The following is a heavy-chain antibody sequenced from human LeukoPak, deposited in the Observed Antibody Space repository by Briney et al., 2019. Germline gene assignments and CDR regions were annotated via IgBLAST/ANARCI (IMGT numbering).Heavy chain of an antibody. CDR1: GRSISSGDYY. V-gene: IGHV4-30-4*01. CDR3: ARSAYCGGDCYRYYYYYGMDV. CDR2: IYYSGST. J-gene: IGHJ6*02. D-gene: IGHD2-21*02. Sequence: PSQTLSLTCTVSGRSISSGDYYWSWIRQPPGTGLEWIGYIYYSGSTYYNPSLKSRVTISVDTSKNQFSLKLSSVTAADTAVYYCARSAYCGGDCYRYYYYYGMDVWGQGTTVTVSS.